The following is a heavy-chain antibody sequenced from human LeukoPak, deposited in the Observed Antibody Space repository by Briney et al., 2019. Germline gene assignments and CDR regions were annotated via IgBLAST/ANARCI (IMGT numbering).Heavy chain of an antibody. CDR3: AKDLLQHYYYYGMDV. CDR2: ISYDGSNK. J-gene: IGHJ6*02. CDR1: GFTFSSYG. Sequence: GGSLRLSCAASGFTFSSYGMHWLRQAPGKGLEWVAVISYDGSNKYYADSVKGRFTISRDNSKNTLYLQMNNLRAEDTAVYYCAKDLLQHYYYYGMDVWGQGTTVTVSS. D-gene: IGHD2-2*01. V-gene: IGHV3-30*18.